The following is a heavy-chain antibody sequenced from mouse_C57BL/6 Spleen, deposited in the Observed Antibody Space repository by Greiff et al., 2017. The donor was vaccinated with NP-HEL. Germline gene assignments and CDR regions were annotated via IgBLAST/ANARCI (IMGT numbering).Heavy chain of an antibody. Sequence: EVQLQQSGPELVKPGASVKISCKASGYTFTDYYMNWVKQSHGKSLEWIGDINPNNGGTSTNQKFKGKATLTVDKSSITAYMKRCSLTTEDSADYYCARDELSYGSRYAYWGQGTPLTVSS. CDR2: INPNNGGT. CDR3: ARDELSYGSRYAY. J-gene: IGHJ2*01. CDR1: GYTFTDYY. V-gene: IGHV1-26*01. D-gene: IGHD1-1*01.